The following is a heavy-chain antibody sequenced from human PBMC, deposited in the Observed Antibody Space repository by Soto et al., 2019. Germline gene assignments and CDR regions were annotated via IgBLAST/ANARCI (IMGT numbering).Heavy chain of an antibody. CDR1: GYTFTKYA. V-gene: IGHV1-18*01. CDR3: VRDRDNSGSLSGD. CDR2: INTYNVRA. Sequence: QIQLVQSRAEVRKPGASVTVSCKTSGYTFTKYAMILVRQAPGQGLQWMGNINTYNVRANYAGNLQGRVTMTRDTYAGAVYMEMRGLTSDDTAVYYCVRDRDNSGSLSGDWGQGTLVSVSS. J-gene: IGHJ4*02. D-gene: IGHD1-26*01.